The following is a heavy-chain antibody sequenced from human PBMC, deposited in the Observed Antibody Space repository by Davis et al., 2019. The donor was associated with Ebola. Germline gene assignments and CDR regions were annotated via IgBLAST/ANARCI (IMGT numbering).Heavy chain of an antibody. CDR1: GYSFTSYW. J-gene: IGHJ5*02. Sequence: KVSCKGSGYSFTSYWIGWVRQMPGKGLEWMGIIYPGDSDTRYSPSFQGQVTISADKSISTAYLQWSSLKASDTAMYYCAGSASLYSSGWFDPWGQGTLVTVSS. V-gene: IGHV5-51*01. CDR3: AGSASLYSSGWFDP. CDR2: IYPGDSDT. D-gene: IGHD6-25*01.